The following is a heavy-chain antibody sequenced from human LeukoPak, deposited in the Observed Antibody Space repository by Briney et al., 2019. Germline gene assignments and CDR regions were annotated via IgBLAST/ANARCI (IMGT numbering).Heavy chain of an antibody. CDR3: ARTGEYSSSSGAFDI. CDR2: IDWDDDK. V-gene: IGHV2-70*11. D-gene: IGHD6-6*01. Sequence: SGPALVKPTQTLTLTCTFSGFSLSTSGMCVSWIRQPPGNALEWLARIDWDDDKYYSTSLKTRLTISKDTSKNQVVLTMTNMDPVDTATYYCARTGEYSSSSGAFDIWGQGTMVTASS. J-gene: IGHJ3*02. CDR1: GFSLSTSGMC.